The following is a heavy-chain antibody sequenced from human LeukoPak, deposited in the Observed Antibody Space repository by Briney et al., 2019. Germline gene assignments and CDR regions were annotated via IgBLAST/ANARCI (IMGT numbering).Heavy chain of an antibody. CDR3: ARLAVLLWFGEESKSNWFDP. CDR1: GYSISSGYY. V-gene: IGHV4-38-2*01. J-gene: IGHJ5*02. Sequence: SETLSLTCAVSGYSISSGYYWGWIRQPPGKGLEWIGSIYHSGSTHYNPSLKSRVTISVDTSKNQFSLKLSSVTAADTAVYYCARLAVLLWFGEESKSNWFDPWGQGTLVTVSS. D-gene: IGHD3-10*01. CDR2: IYHSGST.